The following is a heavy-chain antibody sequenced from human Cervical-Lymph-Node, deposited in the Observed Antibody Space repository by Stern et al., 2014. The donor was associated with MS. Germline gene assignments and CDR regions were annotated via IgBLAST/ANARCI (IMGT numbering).Heavy chain of an antibody. CDR3: VKRGITEVRGVRLGDY. D-gene: IGHD3-10*01. J-gene: IGHJ4*02. CDR1: GFTFSSYG. V-gene: IGHV3-30*18. Sequence: VQLLESGGGVVQPGRSLRLTCTVSGFTFSSYGMHWVRQAPGKGLEWGAVISYDGSDTYYAESGKGRFTISRDNSKNTLYLEMRSLRPEDTAVYYCVKRGITEVRGVRLGDYWGPGTLVIVSS. CDR2: ISYDGSDT.